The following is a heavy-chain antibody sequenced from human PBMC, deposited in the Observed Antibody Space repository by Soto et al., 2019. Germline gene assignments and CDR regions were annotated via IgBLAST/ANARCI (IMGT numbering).Heavy chain of an antibody. CDR2: IYPGDSDT. CDR3: ARHLISSGSSWYYFDY. V-gene: IGHV5-51*01. D-gene: IGHD6-13*01. CDR1: GYSFTSYW. Sequence: GESLKISCKGSGYSFTSYWIGWVRQMPGKGLEWMGIIYPGDSDTRYSPSFQGQVTISADKSISTAYLQWSSLKASDTAMYYCARHLISSGSSWYYFDYWGQGTLVTVSS. J-gene: IGHJ4*02.